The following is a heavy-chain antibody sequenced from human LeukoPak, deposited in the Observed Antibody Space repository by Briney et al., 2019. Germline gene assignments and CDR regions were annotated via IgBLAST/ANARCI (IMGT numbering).Heavy chain of an antibody. CDR2: ISGGGDDT. J-gene: IGHJ4*02. V-gene: IGHV3-23*01. CDR3: AKYAYYYDSSGYYDY. Sequence: PGGSLRLSCAVSGFIFSSSAMSWVRQAPGKGLEWVSAISGGGDDTYYADSVKGRFTISRDNSKNTLYLQMNSLRAEDTAVYYCAKYAYYYDSSGYYDYWGQGTLVTVSS. D-gene: IGHD3-22*01. CDR1: GFIFSSSA.